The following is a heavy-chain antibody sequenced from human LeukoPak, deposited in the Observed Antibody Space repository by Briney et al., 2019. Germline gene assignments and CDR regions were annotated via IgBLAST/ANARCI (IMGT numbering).Heavy chain of an antibody. V-gene: IGHV5-51*01. D-gene: IGHD2-2*01. Sequence: GESLKISCKGSGYRFTSYWIGWVRQMPGKGLEWMGIIYPGDSDTRYSPSFQGQVTISADKSISTAYLQWSSLKASDTAMYYCARGYLGYCSSTSCPYFDYWGQGTLVTVSS. CDR3: ARGYLGYCSSTSCPYFDY. CDR1: GYRFTSYW. J-gene: IGHJ4*02. CDR2: IYPGDSDT.